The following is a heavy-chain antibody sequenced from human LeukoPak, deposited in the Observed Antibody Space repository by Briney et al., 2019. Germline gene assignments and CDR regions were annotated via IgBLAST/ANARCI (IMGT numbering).Heavy chain of an antibody. Sequence: HSGGSLRLSCAASGFTFDTFGMHWVRQAPGKGLEWVSAIIGSGGSTYYADSVKGRFTISRDNSKNTLYLQMSSLRAEDTAVYYCAKEIAAAGKGVFAYWGQGTLVTVSS. V-gene: IGHV3-23*01. J-gene: IGHJ4*02. CDR3: AKEIAAAGKGVFAY. D-gene: IGHD6-13*01. CDR1: GFTFDTFG. CDR2: IIGSGGST.